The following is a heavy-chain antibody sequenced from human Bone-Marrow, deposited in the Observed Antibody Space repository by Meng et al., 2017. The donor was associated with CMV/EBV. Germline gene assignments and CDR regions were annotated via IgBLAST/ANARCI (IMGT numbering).Heavy chain of an antibody. CDR3: TRQGSYWAFDI. Sequence: GESLKISCAASGFTFSDYYMSWIRQAPGKGLEWVSYISSSGSTIYYADSVKGRFTISRDNAKNSLYLQMNSLRAEDTAVYYCTRQGSYWAFDIWGQGTIVTVSS. V-gene: IGHV3-11*01. CDR2: ISSSGSTI. CDR1: GFTFSDYY. J-gene: IGHJ3*02. D-gene: IGHD3-10*01.